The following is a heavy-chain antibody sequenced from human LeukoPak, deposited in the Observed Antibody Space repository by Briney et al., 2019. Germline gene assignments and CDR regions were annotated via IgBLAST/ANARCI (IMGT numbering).Heavy chain of an antibody. CDR3: ARGPGSSGGAYVGDY. CDR1: GFTFSSYS. D-gene: IGHD3-22*01. Sequence: PGGSLRLSCAASGFTFSSYSMNWVRQAPGKGLEWVSYISSSSSTIYYADSVKGRFTISRDNAEDSLYLQMNSLRAEDTAVYYCARGPGSSGGAYVGDYWGHGTLVTVSS. CDR2: ISSSSSTI. V-gene: IGHV3-48*01. J-gene: IGHJ4*01.